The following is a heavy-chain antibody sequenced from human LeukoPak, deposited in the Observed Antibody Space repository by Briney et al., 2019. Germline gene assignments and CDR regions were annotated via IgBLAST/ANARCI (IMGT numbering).Heavy chain of an antibody. CDR1: GFTFSQST. V-gene: IGHV3-7*01. CDR3: ATGGAPGGRFEN. Sequence: TGGSLRLSCVVSGFTFSQSTMTWVRQAPGKGPEWVAKMHEDGTQIHYVDSVKGRFTISRDNAKNSLFLQMNSLRVEDTAVYYCATGGAPGGRFENWGQGMLVTVSS. CDR2: MHEDGTQI. J-gene: IGHJ4*02. D-gene: IGHD1-26*01.